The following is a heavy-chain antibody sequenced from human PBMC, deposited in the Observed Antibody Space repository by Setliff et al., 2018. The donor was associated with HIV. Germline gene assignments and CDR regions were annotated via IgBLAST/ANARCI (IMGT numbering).Heavy chain of an antibody. J-gene: IGHJ4*02. CDR2: IHHSGTT. CDR1: GYSISSVYY. CDR3: ARVPHRVVGTTTLLYHFDY. V-gene: IGHV4-38-2*01. Sequence: SETLSLTCAVSGYSISSVYYWAWIRQSPGKGLDWIGSIHHSGTTYYNPSLKSRVTISVDTTTNQVSLQVNSVTAVDTAVYYCARVPHRVVGTTTLLYHFDYWGLGTLVTVSS. D-gene: IGHD1-26*01.